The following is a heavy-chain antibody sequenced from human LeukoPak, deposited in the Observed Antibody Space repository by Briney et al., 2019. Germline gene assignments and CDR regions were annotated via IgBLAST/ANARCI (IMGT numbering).Heavy chain of an antibody. D-gene: IGHD5-24*01. CDR1: GYTFTSYY. V-gene: IGHV1-46*01. CDR2: INPSGGST. Sequence: ASVKVSCKASGYTFTSYYMHWVRQAPGQGREWRGIINPSGGSTSYAQKFQGRVTMTRDMSTSTVYMELSSLRSEDTAVYYCARDLGRDGYNFAFDIWGQGTMVTVSS. CDR3: ARDLGRDGYNFAFDI. J-gene: IGHJ3*02.